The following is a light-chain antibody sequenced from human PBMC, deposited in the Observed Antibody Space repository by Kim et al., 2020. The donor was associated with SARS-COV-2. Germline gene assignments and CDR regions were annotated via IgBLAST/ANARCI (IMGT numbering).Light chain of an antibody. CDR1: KVGEKY. CDR3: QAWESSTACG. J-gene: IGLJ1*01. CDR2: QNT. V-gene: IGLV3-1*01. Sequence: VSPGQTATIAWFGDKVGEKYVSWYQQKAGQSPMVVIYQNTKRPSGIPERFSGSKSGNTATLTISGTQPMDEADYYCQAWESSTACGFGSGTKVTVL.